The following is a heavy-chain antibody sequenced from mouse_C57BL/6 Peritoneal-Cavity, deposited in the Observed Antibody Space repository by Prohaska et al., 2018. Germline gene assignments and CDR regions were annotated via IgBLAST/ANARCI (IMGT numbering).Heavy chain of an antibody. CDR2: IYPGSGST. V-gene: IGHV1-55*01. CDR3: PRDYYAVY. Sequence: FTFTSYWITWVKQRPGQGLEWIGDIYPGSGSTNYNEKFKSKATLTVDTSSSTAYMQLSSLTSEDSAVYSCPRDYYAVYWGQDTSLTGSS. J-gene: IGHJ2*02. CDR1: FTFTSYW.